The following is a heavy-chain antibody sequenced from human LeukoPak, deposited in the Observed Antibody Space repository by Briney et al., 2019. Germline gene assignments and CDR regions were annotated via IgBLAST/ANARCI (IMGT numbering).Heavy chain of an antibody. V-gene: IGHV3-21*01. CDR1: AFTFSSYS. CDR3: ARDPGYSYGIDY. D-gene: IGHD5-18*01. Sequence: GGSLRLSCVASAFTFSSYSMNWVRQAPGKGLEWVSSISSSGSYIYYADSVKGRFTISRDISKNTLYLQMNSLRAEDTAVYYCARDPGYSYGIDYWGQGTLVTVSS. CDR2: ISSSGSYI. J-gene: IGHJ4*02.